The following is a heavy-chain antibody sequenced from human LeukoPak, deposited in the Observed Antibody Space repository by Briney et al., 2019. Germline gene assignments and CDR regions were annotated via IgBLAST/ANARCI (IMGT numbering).Heavy chain of an antibody. V-gene: IGHV4-4*02. CDR2: IYHSGST. D-gene: IGHD3-10*01. CDR3: ARGPETPPYATRGSYYFDY. CDR1: GGSISSSNW. Sequence: SGTLSLTCAVSGGSISSSNWWSWVRQPPGKGLEWIGEIYHSGSTNYNPSLKSRVTMSVDTSKNQFSLKLSSVTAADTAVYYCARGPETPPYATRGSYYFDYWGQGTLVTVSS. J-gene: IGHJ4*02.